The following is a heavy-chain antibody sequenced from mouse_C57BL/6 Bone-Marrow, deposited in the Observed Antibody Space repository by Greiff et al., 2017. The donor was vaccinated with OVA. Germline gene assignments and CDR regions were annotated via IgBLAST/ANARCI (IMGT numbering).Heavy chain of an antibody. CDR3: ARLGGDFDY. D-gene: IGHD3-1*01. J-gene: IGHJ2*01. CDR2: IYPGGGYT. CDR1: GYTFTNYW. V-gene: IGHV1-63*01. Sequence: VKLMESGAELVRPGTSVKMSCKASGYTFTNYWIGWAKQRPGHGLEWIGDIYPGGGYTNYNEKFKGKATLTADKSSSTAYMQFSSLTSEDSAIYYCARLGGDFDYWGQGTTLTVSS.